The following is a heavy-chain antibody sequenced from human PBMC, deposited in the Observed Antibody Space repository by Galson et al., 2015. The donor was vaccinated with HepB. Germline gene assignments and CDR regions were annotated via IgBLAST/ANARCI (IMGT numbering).Heavy chain of an antibody. V-gene: IGHV3-23*01. CDR2: ITGTTNKT. CDR3: AKFYTSCTLFFDY. D-gene: IGHD2/OR15-2a*01. CDR1: GFTFSGYA. J-gene: IGHJ4*02. Sequence: SLRLSCAASGFTFSGYAMAWVRQGPGKRLEWISMITGTTNKTYYADSVKGRFTISRDNSRNTLYLQMNSLRAEDTATYYCAKFYTSCTLFFDYWGQGILVAVSS.